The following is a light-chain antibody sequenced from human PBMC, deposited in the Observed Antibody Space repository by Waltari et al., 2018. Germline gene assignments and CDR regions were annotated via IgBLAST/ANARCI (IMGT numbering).Light chain of an antibody. CDR2: RNN. J-gene: IGLJ3*02. Sequence: QSVLTQPPSASETPGQRVTISCSGSSSNTGSNYVYWYQQPPETAPKLLIYRNNQRPSGVPDRFSGSKSGTSASLAISGLRSDDEADYYCAAWDDSLSGPWVFGGGTKLTVL. CDR1: SSNTGSNY. V-gene: IGLV1-47*01. CDR3: AAWDDSLSGPWV.